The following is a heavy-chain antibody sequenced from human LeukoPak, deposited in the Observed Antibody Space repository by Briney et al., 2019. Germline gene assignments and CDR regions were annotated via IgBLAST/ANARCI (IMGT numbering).Heavy chain of an antibody. CDR2: ITSGGDMT. Sequence: GGSLRLSCAVSGFTFSKYFMNWVRQAPGKGLECVSGITSGGDMTYYANSVKGRFTISRDNSKNTLYLQMNNLRAEDTALYYCAKSYDWNSGAFDYWGQGSLVTVSS. CDR1: GFTFSKYF. J-gene: IGHJ4*02. V-gene: IGHV3-23*01. CDR3: AKSYDWNSGAFDY. D-gene: IGHD1-7*01.